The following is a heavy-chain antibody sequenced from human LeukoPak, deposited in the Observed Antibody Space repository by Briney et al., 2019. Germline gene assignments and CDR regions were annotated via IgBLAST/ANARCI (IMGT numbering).Heavy chain of an antibody. J-gene: IGHJ4*02. CDR1: GFTFSSYS. Sequence: GGSLRLYCAASGFTFSSYSTNWVRQAPGKGLEWVSSISSSSSYIYYADSVKGRFTISRDNAKNSLYLQMNSLRAEDTAVYYCARDEDYVWGSYRLDYWGQGTLVTVSS. CDR3: ARDEDYVWGSYRLDY. V-gene: IGHV3-21*01. CDR2: ISSSSSYI. D-gene: IGHD3-16*02.